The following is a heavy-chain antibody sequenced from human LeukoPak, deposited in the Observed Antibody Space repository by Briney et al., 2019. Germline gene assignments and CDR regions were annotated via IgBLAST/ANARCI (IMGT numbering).Heavy chain of an antibody. CDR1: GYTFTSYY. Sequence: GASVKVSCKASGYTFTSYYMHWVRQAPGQGLEWMGMINPSDVSTSYAQKFQGRVTMTRDMSTTTVYMELTSLRSEDTAGYYCARDPLRGIVGPQTFDYWGQGTLVTVSS. V-gene: IGHV1-46*01. J-gene: IGHJ4*02. CDR2: INPSDVST. D-gene: IGHD1-26*01. CDR3: ARDPLRGIVGPQTFDY.